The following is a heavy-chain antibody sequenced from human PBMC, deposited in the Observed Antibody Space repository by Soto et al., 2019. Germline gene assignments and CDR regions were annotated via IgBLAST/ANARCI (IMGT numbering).Heavy chain of an antibody. Sequence: VQLVESGGGVVQPGRSLRLSCAASGFTFSSYGMHWVRQAPGKGLEWVAVISYDGSNKYYADSVKGRFTISRDNSKNTLYLQMNSLRAEDTAVYYCAKDHPALFDYWGQGTLVTVSS. CDR2: ISYDGSNK. CDR3: AKDHPALFDY. D-gene: IGHD2-2*01. V-gene: IGHV3-30*18. CDR1: GFTFSSYG. J-gene: IGHJ4*02.